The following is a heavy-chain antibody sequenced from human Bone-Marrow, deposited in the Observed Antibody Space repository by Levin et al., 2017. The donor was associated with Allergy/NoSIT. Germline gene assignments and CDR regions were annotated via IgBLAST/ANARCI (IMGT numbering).Heavy chain of an antibody. CDR3: ARNPGANDWC. D-gene: IGHD3-9*01. CDR1: GFTVSNNY. J-gene: IGHJ4*02. CDR2: IYSGGTT. V-gene: IGHV3-66*01. Sequence: ASVKVSCVASGFTVSNNYMTWVRQAPGKGLEWVSLIYSGGTTLYADSVKGRFAISRDSSKNTRYLQMNSLRAEDTAVYYCARNPGANDWCWGQGTLVTVSS.